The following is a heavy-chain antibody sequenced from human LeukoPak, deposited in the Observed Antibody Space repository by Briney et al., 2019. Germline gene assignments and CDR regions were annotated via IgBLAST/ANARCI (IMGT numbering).Heavy chain of an antibody. V-gene: IGHV3-23*01. J-gene: IGHJ4*02. CDR3: AKRSRIGSGWPFDY. CDR1: GFTFSSYA. CDR2: ISGSGGST. D-gene: IGHD6-19*01. Sequence: GGSLRLSCAASGFTFSSYAMSWVRQAPGKGLEWVSAISGSGGSTYYADSVEGRFTISRDNSKNTLYLQMNSLRAEDTAVYYCAKRSRIGSGWPFDYWGQGTLVTVSS.